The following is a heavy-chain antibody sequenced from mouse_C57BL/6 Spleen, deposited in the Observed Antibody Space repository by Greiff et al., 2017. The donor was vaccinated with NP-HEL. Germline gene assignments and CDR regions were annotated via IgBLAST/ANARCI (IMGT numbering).Heavy chain of an antibody. Sequence: EVQLQQSGPELVKPGASVKMSCKASGYTFTDYNMHWVKQSHGKSLEWIGYINPNNGGTSYNQKFKGKATLTVNKSSSTAYMELRSLTSEDSAVYYCATNYDYDGWFAYWGQGTLVTVSA. V-gene: IGHV1-22*01. CDR2: INPNNGGT. J-gene: IGHJ3*01. CDR3: ATNYDYDGWFAY. CDR1: GYTFTDYN. D-gene: IGHD2-4*01.